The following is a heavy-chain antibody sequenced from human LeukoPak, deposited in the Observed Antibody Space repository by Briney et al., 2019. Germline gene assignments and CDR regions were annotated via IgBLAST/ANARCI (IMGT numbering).Heavy chain of an antibody. J-gene: IGHJ4*02. CDR2: ISGSGSGT. D-gene: IGHD2-15*01. CDR1: GFTFGSYA. V-gene: IGHV3-23*01. CDR3: AKDRDILVAVAIEY. Sequence: TGGSLRLSCAASGFTFGSYAMSCVRQAPGKGLEWVSTISGSGSGTYYADSVKGRFTVSRDNSKNTLYLQMNSLRAEDTAVYYCAKDRDILVAVAIEYWGQGTLVTVSS.